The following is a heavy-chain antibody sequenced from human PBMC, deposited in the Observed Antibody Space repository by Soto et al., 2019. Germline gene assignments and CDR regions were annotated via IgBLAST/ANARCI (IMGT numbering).Heavy chain of an antibody. J-gene: IGHJ5*02. V-gene: IGHV1-69*08. CDR1: GGTFSSYT. CDR2: IIPILGIA. D-gene: IGHD4-17*01. CDR3: ARDPFPDYGDYRRDWFDP. Sequence: QVQLVQSGAEVKKPGSSVKVSCKASGGTFSSYTISWVRQAPGQGLEWMGRIIPILGIANYAQKFQGRVTITPDKSTSTAYMELSSLRSEDTAVYYCARDPFPDYGDYRRDWFDPWGQGTLVTVSS.